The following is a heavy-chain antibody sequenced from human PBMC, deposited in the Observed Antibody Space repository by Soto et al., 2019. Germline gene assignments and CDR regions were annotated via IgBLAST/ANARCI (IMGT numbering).Heavy chain of an antibody. D-gene: IGHD5-18*01. J-gene: IGHJ5*02. CDR3: ARARGYTFGYNYFDP. CDR1: GYPFTSYH. Sequence: ASVKVSCKASGYPFTSYHMHWMRQAPGQGLEWMGIINPSDGRTRYGEKFQGRVTMTRETSTSKVYMELSSLRSEDTAVYYCARARGYTFGYNYFDPWGQGTLVTVSS. CDR2: INPSDGRT. V-gene: IGHV1-46*01.